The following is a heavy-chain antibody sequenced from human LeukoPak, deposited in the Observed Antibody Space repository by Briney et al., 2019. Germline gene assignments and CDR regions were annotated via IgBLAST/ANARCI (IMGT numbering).Heavy chain of an antibody. V-gene: IGHV5-51*01. CDR1: GYSFANKW. D-gene: IGHD3-22*01. CDR2: IYPRDSDT. J-gene: IGHJ4*02. Sequence: GESLKISCEASGYSFANKWIGWVRQMPGKGLEWMGIIYPRDSDTRYSPSFQGRVTISADKSINTAYLQLSSLEASDTAIYYCVRHNYYDTRGYYTLAYWGQGTLVTVSS. CDR3: VRHNYYDTRGYYTLAY.